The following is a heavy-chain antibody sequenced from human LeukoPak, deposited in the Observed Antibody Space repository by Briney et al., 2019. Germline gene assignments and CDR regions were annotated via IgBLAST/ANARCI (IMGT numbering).Heavy chain of an antibody. J-gene: IGHJ4*02. Sequence: PGGSLRLSCAASGFTFSSYAMSWVRQAPGKGLEWVSAISGSGGSTYYADSVKGRFTISRDNSKNTLYLQMDSLRAEDTAVYYCAKTGTPWYYFDYWGQGTLVTVSS. V-gene: IGHV3-23*01. CDR1: GFTFSSYA. CDR2: ISGSGGST. D-gene: IGHD6-13*01. CDR3: AKTGTPWYYFDY.